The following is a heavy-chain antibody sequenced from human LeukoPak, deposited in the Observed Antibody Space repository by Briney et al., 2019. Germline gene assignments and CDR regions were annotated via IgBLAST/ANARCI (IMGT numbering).Heavy chain of an antibody. J-gene: IGHJ3*02. CDR2: IYYSGST. V-gene: IGHV4-59*01. CDR1: GGSISSYY. CDR3: ARGAYPDAFDI. Sequence: SGTLSLTCTVSGGSISSYYWSWIRQPPGKGLEWIGYIYYSGSTNYNPSLKSRVTISVDTSKSQFSLKLSSVTAADTAVYYCARGAYPDAFDIWGQGTMVTVSS. D-gene: IGHD2-21*01.